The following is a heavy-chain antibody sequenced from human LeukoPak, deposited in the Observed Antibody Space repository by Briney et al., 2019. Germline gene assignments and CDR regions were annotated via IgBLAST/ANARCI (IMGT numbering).Heavy chain of an antibody. CDR1: GFTFGSYV. CDR2: ISGRSDGT. V-gene: IGHV3-23*01. Sequence: GRSLRLSCAASGFTFGSYVMSWVRQAPGKGLEWVSAISGRSDGTYYSDSMKGRFTISRDNSKNTLYLQMNSLRAEDTAVYYCAKGSGPSRPYYFDYWGQGTLVTVSS. J-gene: IGHJ4*02. D-gene: IGHD6-19*01. CDR3: AKGSGPSRPYYFDY.